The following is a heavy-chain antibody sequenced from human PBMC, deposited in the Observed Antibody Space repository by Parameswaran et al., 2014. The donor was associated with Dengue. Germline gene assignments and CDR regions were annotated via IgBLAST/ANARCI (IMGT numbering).Heavy chain of an antibody. CDR2: INPNSGGT. J-gene: IGHJ4*02. CDR3: ARDYDDSHSSHSSGWYGYFDY. Sequence: PGASVKVSCKASGYTFTGYYMHWVRQAPGQGLEWMGWINPNSGGTNYAQKFQGRVTMTRDTSISTAYMELSRLRSDDTAVYYCARDYDDSHSSHSSGWYGYFDYWGQGTLVTVSS. D-gene: IGHD6-19*01. CDR1: GYTFTGYY. V-gene: IGHV1-2*02.